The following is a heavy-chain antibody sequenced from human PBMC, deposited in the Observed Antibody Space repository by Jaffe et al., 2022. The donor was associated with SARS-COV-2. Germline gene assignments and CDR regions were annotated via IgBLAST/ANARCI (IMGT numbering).Heavy chain of an antibody. CDR1: GFTFSTSW. CDR3: ARGVNRVIDY. V-gene: IGHV3-7*03. Sequence: EVQLVESGGGLVQPGGPLRLSCAASGFTFSTSWMSWVRQTPGKGLEWVANMNQDGSDKYYVGSVKGRFTISRDNAKDSLYLQMNSLRVEDTAVYYCARGVNRVIDYWGQGTLVTVSS. CDR2: MNQDGSDK. J-gene: IGHJ4*02.